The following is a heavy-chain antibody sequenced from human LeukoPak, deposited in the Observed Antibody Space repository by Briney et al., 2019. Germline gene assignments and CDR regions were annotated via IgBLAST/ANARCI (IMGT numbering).Heavy chain of an antibody. Sequence: PSETLSLTCTVSGGSISSSSYYWGWIRQPPGKGLEWIGSIYYSGSTYYNPSLKSRVTISVDTSKNQFSLKLSSVTAADTAVYYRARALGGPFGELLYPFDYWGQGTLVTVSS. CDR3: ARALGGPFGELLYPFDY. J-gene: IGHJ4*02. CDR1: GGSISSSSYY. CDR2: IYYSGST. D-gene: IGHD3-10*01. V-gene: IGHV4-39*07.